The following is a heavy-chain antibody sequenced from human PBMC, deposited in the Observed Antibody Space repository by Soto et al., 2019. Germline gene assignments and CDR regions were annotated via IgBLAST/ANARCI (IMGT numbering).Heavy chain of an antibody. V-gene: IGHV3-23*01. D-gene: IGHD3-10*01. CDR3: AKLPIIRGNALDL. CDR1: GFSLRSYA. CDR2: VSGTAESI. J-gene: IGHJ3*01. Sequence: QLLQSGGGLVRPGGFVTLSCVASGFSLRSYAVAWVRQAPGKGLEWVSVVSGTAESIYYADSVRGRFTISRDISRGAVFLQMTFLTAADTALYYCAKLPIIRGNALDLWGQGTMVTVSS.